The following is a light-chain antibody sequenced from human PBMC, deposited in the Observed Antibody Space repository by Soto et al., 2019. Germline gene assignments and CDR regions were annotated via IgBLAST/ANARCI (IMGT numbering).Light chain of an antibody. Sequence: DIQMTQSPSSLSASVGDRVTITCRASQDISVYLAWYQQKPGKVPKLLIYSASTLQSGVPSRFSGCGSGTDFTLTISSLQPEDVATYYCQKFNTAPLTFGQGTRVEIK. CDR2: SAS. V-gene: IGKV1-27*01. J-gene: IGKJ5*01. CDR1: QDISVY. CDR3: QKFNTAPLT.